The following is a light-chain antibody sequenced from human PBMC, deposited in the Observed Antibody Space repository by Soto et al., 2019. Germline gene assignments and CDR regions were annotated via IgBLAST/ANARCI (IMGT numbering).Light chain of an antibody. CDR2: GAS. CDR1: QSVSSS. Sequence: DMVMTQSPATLSVSPGERATLSCRASQSVSSSLAWYQQKPGRSPRLLIYGASTRAIGIPARFSGSGSGTEFTLTISSLQPDDFATYYCQQYNSYPLTFGGGTKVDIK. V-gene: IGKV3-15*01. CDR3: QQYNSYPLT. J-gene: IGKJ4*01.